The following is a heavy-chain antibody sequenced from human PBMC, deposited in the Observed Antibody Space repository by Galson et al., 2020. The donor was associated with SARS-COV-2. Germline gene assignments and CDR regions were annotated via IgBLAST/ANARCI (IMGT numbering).Heavy chain of an antibody. Sequence: SETLSLTCSVSTDSITTTTYYWAWIRQPPGQGPEWIGSPHSSGRSHYNPSLQSRVSISVDTSKNQFFLKLTSVTAADTAIYYCALRPKGGLVGPPLFDSWGRGSLVTVSS. D-gene: IGHD6-19*01. CDR1: TDSITTTTYY. J-gene: IGHJ5*01. CDR3: ALRPKGGLVGPPLFDS. V-gene: IGHV4-39*01. CDR2: PHSSGRS.